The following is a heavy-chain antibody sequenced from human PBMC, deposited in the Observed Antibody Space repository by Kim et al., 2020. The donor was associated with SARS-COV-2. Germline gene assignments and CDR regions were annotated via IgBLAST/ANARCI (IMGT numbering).Heavy chain of an antibody. CDR1: GFTFSSYA. Sequence: GVSLRLSCAASGFTFSSYAMSWVRQAPGKGLKWVSAISDSGGFTLYADSVKGRFTLSRDNSRNTLYLQMNSLRAEDTAVYYCAKGGKNTGYSFDFWGQGTLVTVSS. V-gene: IGHV3-23*01. D-gene: IGHD5-12*01. CDR2: ISDSGGFT. J-gene: IGHJ4*02. CDR3: AKGGKNTGYSFDF.